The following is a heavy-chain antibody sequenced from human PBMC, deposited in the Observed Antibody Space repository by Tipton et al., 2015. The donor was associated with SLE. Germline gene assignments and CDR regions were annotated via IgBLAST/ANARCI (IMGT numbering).Heavy chain of an antibody. CDR2: IDYTGST. J-gene: IGHJ4*02. Sequence: TLSLTCTVSGGSISTYYWSWIRQPPGKGLEWIGYIDYTGSTNYNPSLQSRVTISVHTPKNQFSLNLRSVTAADTAVYYCARAYYFDSTGSGFYFWGQGTLVAVSS. D-gene: IGHD3-22*01. CDR3: ARAYYFDSTGSGFYF. CDR1: GGSISTYY. V-gene: IGHV4-59*07.